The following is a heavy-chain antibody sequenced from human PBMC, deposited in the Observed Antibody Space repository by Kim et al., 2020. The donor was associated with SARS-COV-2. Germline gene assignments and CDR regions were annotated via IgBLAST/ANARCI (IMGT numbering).Heavy chain of an antibody. V-gene: IGHV4-39*01. CDR3: ARAPWYTAIAKRGGWFDP. Sequence: SETLSLTCTVSGGSISSSSYYWGWIRQPPGKGLEWIGSIYYSGSTYYNPSLKSRVTISVDTSKNQFSLKLSSVTAADTAVYYCARAPWYTAIAKRGGWFDPWGQGTLVTVSS. D-gene: IGHD5-18*01. CDR1: GGSISSSSYY. CDR2: IYYSGST. J-gene: IGHJ5*02.